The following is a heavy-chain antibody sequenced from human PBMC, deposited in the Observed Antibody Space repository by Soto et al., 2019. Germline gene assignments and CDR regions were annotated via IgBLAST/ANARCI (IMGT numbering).Heavy chain of an antibody. J-gene: IGHJ4*02. CDR2: IKSKTDGGTT. CDR1: SVSNAW. CDR3: TTLKDSAGIPNDY. Sequence: SVSNAWMNWVRQAPGKGLEWVGRIKSKTDGGTTDYAAPVKGRFTISRDDSKNTLYLQMNSLKTEDTAVYYCTTLKDSAGIPNDYWGQGTLVTVSS. D-gene: IGHD1-20*01. V-gene: IGHV3-15*07.